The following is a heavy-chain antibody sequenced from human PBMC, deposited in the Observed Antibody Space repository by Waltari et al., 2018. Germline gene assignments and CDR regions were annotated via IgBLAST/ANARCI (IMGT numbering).Heavy chain of an antibody. J-gene: IGHJ4*02. CDR1: GGSISSSSYY. CDR2: IYYSGST. D-gene: IGHD6-13*01. V-gene: IGHV4-39*01. Sequence: QLQLQESGPGLVKPSETLSLTCTVSGGSISSSSYYWGWIRQPPGKGLEWIGSIYYSGSTYYNPSLKSRVTISVDTSKNQFSLKLSSVTAADTAVYYCARRGQQPYFHYWGQGTLVTVSS. CDR3: ARRGQQPYFHY.